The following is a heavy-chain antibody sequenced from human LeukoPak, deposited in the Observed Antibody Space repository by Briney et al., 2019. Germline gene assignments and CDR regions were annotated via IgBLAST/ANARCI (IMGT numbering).Heavy chain of an antibody. D-gene: IGHD1-1*01. CDR2: INPNSGGT. J-gene: IGHJ4*02. CDR1: GYTFTGYY. Sequence: ASVKVSCKASGYTFTGYYMHWVRQAPGQGLEWMGWINPNSGGTNYAQKFQGRVTMTRDTSISTAYMELSRLRSDDTAVYYCARDKVQLERLANFDYWGQGTLVTVSS. CDR3: ARDKVQLERLANFDY. V-gene: IGHV1-2*02.